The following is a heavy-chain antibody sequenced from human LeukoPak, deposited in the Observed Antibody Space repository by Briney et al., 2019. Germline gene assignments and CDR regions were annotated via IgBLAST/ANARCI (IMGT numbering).Heavy chain of an antibody. V-gene: IGHV3-48*02. Sequence: GGSLRLSCAASGFTLSSYSMNWVRRAPGKGLEWISYINSDRYRNTIYYADTVKGRFTISRDNAKSSLYLQLNSLRDEDTAIYYCARDRDYAFDYWGQGTLVTVSS. J-gene: IGHJ4*02. CDR1: GFTLSSYS. CDR2: INSDRYRNTI. D-gene: IGHD4-17*01. CDR3: ARDRDYAFDY.